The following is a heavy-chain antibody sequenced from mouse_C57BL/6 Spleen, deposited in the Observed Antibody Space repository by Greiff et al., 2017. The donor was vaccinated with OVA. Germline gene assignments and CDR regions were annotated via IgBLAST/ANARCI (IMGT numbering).Heavy chain of an antibody. CDR1: GYTFTDYY. CDR3: ARVNYYGSDFDY. D-gene: IGHD1-1*01. Sequence: VQLKQSGPELVKPGASVKISCKASGYTFTDYYMNWVKQSHGKSLEWIGDINPNNGGTSYNQKFKGKATLTVDKSSSTAYMELRSLTSEDSAVYYCARVNYYGSDFDYWGQGTTLTVSS. J-gene: IGHJ2*01. V-gene: IGHV1-26*01. CDR2: INPNNGGT.